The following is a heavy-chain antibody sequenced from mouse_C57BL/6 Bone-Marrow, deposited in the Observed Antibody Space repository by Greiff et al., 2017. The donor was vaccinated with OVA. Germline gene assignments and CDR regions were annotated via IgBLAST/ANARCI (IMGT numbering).Heavy chain of an antibody. V-gene: IGHV14-4*01. J-gene: IGHJ3*01. CDR3: TDVQAWFAY. CDR1: GFNIKDDY. Sequence: VQLKQSGAELVRPGASVKLSCTASGFNIKDDYMHWVKQRPEQGLEWIGWIDPENGDTEYASKFQGKATITADTSSNTAYLQLSSLTSEDTADYYCTDVQAWFAYWGQGTLVTVSA. CDR2: IDPENGDT.